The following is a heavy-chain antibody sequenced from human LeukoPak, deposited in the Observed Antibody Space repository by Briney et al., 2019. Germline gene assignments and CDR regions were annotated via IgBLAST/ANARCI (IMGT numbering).Heavy chain of an antibody. J-gene: IGHJ3*02. CDR2: IGSSGSTV. Sequence: GGSLRLSCAASGFTFYDYAMHWVRQAPGKGLEWVSYIGSSGSTVYYADSVKGRFTISRDNAKNSLYMQMESLRDEDTAIYYCARDTLEYSNSPDALDIWGQGTMVTVSS. CDR1: GFTFYDYA. CDR3: ARDTLEYSNSPDALDI. V-gene: IGHV3-48*03. D-gene: IGHD4-23*01.